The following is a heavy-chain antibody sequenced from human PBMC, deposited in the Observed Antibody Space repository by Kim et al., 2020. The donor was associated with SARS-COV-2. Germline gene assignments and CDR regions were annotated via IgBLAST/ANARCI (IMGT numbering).Heavy chain of an antibody. D-gene: IGHD3-9*01. V-gene: IGHV3-48*03. J-gene: IGHJ6*02. Sequence: GGSLRLSCAASGFTFSSYEMNWVRQAPGKGLEWVSYISSSGSTIYYADSVKGRFTISRDNAKNSLYLQMNSLRAEDTAVYYCARVLSYYDILTGYYEGYGMDVWGQGTTVTVSS. CDR2: ISSSGSTI. CDR1: GFTFSSYE. CDR3: ARVLSYYDILTGYYEGYGMDV.